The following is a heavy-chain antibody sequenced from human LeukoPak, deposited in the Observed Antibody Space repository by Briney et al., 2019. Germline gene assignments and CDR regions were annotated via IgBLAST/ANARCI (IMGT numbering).Heavy chain of an antibody. Sequence: ASVKVSCKVSGYTLTELSMHWVRQAPGKGLEWMGGFDPEDGETIYAQKLQGRVTMTTDTSTSTAYMELRSLRSDDTAVYYCARDHRRVAVAEFDYWGQGTLVTVSS. CDR1: GYTLTELS. V-gene: IGHV1-24*01. CDR2: FDPEDGET. J-gene: IGHJ4*02. CDR3: ARDHRRVAVAEFDY. D-gene: IGHD6-19*01.